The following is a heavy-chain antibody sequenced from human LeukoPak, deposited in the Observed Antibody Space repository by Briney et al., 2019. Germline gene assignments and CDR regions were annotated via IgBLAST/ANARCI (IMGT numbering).Heavy chain of an antibody. Sequence: PGGSLRLSCAASGFTFSSYAMHWVRQAPGKGLEWVAVISYDGSNKYYADSVKGRFTISRDNSKNTLYLQMNSLRAEDTAVYYCARTDEYSSSFPLDYWGQGTLVTVSS. CDR3: ARTDEYSSSFPLDY. V-gene: IGHV3-30*07. CDR2: ISYDGSNK. J-gene: IGHJ4*02. D-gene: IGHD6-6*01. CDR1: GFTFSSYA.